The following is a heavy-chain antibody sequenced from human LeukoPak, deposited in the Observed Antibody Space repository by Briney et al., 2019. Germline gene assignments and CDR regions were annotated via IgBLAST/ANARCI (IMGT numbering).Heavy chain of an antibody. Sequence: GGSLRLSCAASGFTFSSYWMTWVRQAPGKGLEWVANIKGDGSNKNYADSVKGRFTVSRDNAKNSLYLLMNSLRAEDTAVYYCVKDDGWVQYANWGQGTLVTVSS. CDR2: IKGDGSNK. CDR1: GFTFSSYW. D-gene: IGHD5-24*01. CDR3: VKDDGWVQYAN. V-gene: IGHV3-7*03. J-gene: IGHJ4*02.